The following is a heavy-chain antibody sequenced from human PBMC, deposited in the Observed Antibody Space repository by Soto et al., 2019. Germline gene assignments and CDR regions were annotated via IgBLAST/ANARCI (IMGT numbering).Heavy chain of an antibody. V-gene: IGHV1-69*01. CDR2: IITIVGTG. D-gene: IGHD2-2*01. J-gene: IGHJ6*02. CDR1: GGTFSNYA. CDR3: ARVVILVPTASTHYFYHVDA. Sequence: QVQLVQSGAEVRKPGSSVTVSCKASGGTFSNYAISWVRQAPGPGLEWMGGIITIVGTGSYAQKFKGRVTITADEPTTTAYMELSSLTFEDTAVYYCARVVILVPTASTHYFYHVDAWGPGTTVTVSS.